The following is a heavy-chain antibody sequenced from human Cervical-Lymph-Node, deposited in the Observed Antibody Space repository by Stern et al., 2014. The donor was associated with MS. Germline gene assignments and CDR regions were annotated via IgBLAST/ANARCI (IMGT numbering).Heavy chain of an antibody. CDR3: TVGVWNL. V-gene: IGHV3-49*03. J-gene: IGHJ5*02. D-gene: IGHD1-26*01. CDR2: IRSEIYGGTT. CDR1: GLTFRKYG. Sequence: EVQLVQSGGGVVQPGRSLRLSCTTSGLTFRKYGMNWFRQTPGKGLQWVGFIRSEIYGGTTEYAAFVKDRFIISRDDSKNITYLQMNSLKNEDTAVYYCTVGVWNLWGQGTLVTVSS.